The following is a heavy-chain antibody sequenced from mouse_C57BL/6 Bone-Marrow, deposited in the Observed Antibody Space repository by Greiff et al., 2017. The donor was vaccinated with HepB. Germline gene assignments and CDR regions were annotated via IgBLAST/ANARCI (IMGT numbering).Heavy chain of an antibody. CDR2: IHPNNGGT. CDR1: GYTFTDYN. V-gene: IGHV1-18*01. CDR3: ARSGLRAWFAY. J-gene: IGHJ3*01. Sequence: VQLQQSGPELVKPGASVKIPCKASGYTFTDYNMDWVKQSHGKSLEWIGDIHPNNGGTIYNQKFKGKATLTVDKSSSTAYMELRSLTSEATAVYYCARSGLRAWFAYWGQGTLVTVSA. D-gene: IGHD1-1*01.